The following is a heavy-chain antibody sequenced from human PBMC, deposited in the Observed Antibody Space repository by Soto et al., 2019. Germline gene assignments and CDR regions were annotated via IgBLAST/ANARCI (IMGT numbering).Heavy chain of an antibody. CDR1: GYTFTSYY. V-gene: IGHV1-46*01. J-gene: IGHJ6*02. CDR3: ARDRVMGGGIAVAGTPTRYYGMDV. Sequence: ASVKVSCKASGYTFTSYYMHWVRQAPGQGLEWMGIINPSGGSTSYAQKFQGRVTMTRDTSTSTVYMELSSLRSEDTAVYYCARDRVMGGGIAVAGTPTRYYGMDVWGQGTTVTVS. CDR2: INPSGGST. D-gene: IGHD6-19*01.